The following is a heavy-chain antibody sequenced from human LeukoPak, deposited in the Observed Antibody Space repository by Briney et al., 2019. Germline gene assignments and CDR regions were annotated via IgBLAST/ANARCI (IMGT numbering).Heavy chain of an antibody. CDR2: IIPILGIA. J-gene: IGHJ4*02. CDR3: AREKPYGDYEDY. CDR1: GYTFTGYY. Sequence: GAXVKVSCKAXGYTFTGYYMHWVRQAPGQGLEWMGRIIPILGIANYAQKFQGRVTITADKSTSTAYMELSSLRSEDTAVYYCAREKPYGDYEDYWGQGTLVTVSS. V-gene: IGHV1-69*04. D-gene: IGHD4-17*01.